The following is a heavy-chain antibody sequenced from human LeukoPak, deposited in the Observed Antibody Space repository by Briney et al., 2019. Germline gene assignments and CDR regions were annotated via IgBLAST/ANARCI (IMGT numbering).Heavy chain of an antibody. CDR2: VYYTGST. Sequence: EILSLTCTVSGDSTSSIAYYWGWIRQPPGKGLEWIVRVYYTGSTYYNPSLKSRVTISVDTSNNQFSLKLTSLSAADTAVYYCASLPHIWGYYDSSGAIDYWGQGTLVTVSS. CDR1: GDSTSSIAYY. D-gene: IGHD3-22*01. CDR3: ASLPHIWGYYDSSGAIDY. J-gene: IGHJ4*02. V-gene: IGHV4-39*01.